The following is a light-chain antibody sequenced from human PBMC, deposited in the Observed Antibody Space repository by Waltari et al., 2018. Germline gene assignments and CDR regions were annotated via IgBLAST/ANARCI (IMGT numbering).Light chain of an antibody. Sequence: DIQMTQSPSSLSASIGDRVTITCQASQDISKYLNWYQQKPGKAPKLLIYEASNLETGVPSRFSGSGSGTDFTFTISSLQPEDIATYYCQQYNSLPPRLTFGGGTKVEIK. CDR2: EAS. V-gene: IGKV1-33*01. CDR1: QDISKY. CDR3: QQYNSLPPRLT. J-gene: IGKJ4*01.